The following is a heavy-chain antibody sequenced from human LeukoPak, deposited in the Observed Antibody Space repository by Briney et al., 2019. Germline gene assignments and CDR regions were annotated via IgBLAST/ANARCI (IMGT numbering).Heavy chain of an antibody. CDR3: VNLFSSNF. J-gene: IGHJ4*02. CDR2: ISSSGGST. CDR1: GFTFSSYT. D-gene: IGHD2-2*01. V-gene: IGHV3-23*01. Sequence: GGSLRLSCAASGFTFSSYTMSWVRQAPGKGLERVAGISSSGGSTNYADSAKGRFTISRDNSMNTLYLHMNSLTVEDTAMYYCVNLFSSNFWGQGTQVTVSS.